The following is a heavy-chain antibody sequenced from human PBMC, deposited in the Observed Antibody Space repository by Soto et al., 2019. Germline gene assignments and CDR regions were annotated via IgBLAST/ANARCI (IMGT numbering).Heavy chain of an antibody. J-gene: IGHJ4*02. V-gene: IGHV3-23*01. Sequence: GGSLRLSCAASGFTFSSYAMSWVRQAPGKGLEWVAAISGGGSGTYYADSAKGRFTISRDNANNLLYLQMNSLRVEDTALFYCARDDGLRTVDYWGEGTLVTVSS. CDR1: GFTFSSYA. CDR3: ARDDGLRTVDY. CDR2: ISGGGSGT.